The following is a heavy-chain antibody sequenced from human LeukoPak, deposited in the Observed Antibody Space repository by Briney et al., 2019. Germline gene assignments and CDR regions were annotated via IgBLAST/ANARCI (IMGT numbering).Heavy chain of an antibody. CDR2: IFPGDSDT. CDR3: ARVRHSTASGVDY. CDR1: GYSFTTYW. Sequence: GESLKISCKGSGYSFTTYWIGWVRRMPGKGLEWMGIIFPGDSDTRYSPSFQGHITISADKSISTAYVQWNSLKASDTAMYYCARVRHSTASGVDYWGQGTLVTVSS. V-gene: IGHV5-51*01. D-gene: IGHD6-6*01. J-gene: IGHJ4*02.